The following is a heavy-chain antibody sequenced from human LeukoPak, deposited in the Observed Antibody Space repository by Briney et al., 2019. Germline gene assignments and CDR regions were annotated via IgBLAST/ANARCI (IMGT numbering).Heavy chain of an antibody. D-gene: IGHD3-10*01. V-gene: IGHV4-39*07. CDR2: IYYSGST. CDR1: GGSISNSRDY. Sequence: SETLSLTCTVSGGSISNSRDYWAWIRQPPGKGLEWIANIYYSGSTYYSPSLKSRVTISVGTSKNQFSLNLYSVTSADTAVYYCARGWWFGELGGWFDPWGQGTLVTVSS. J-gene: IGHJ5*02. CDR3: ARGWWFGELGGWFDP.